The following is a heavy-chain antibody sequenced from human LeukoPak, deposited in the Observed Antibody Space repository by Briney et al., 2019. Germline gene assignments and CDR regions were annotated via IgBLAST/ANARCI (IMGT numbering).Heavy chain of an antibody. CDR3: ARVWFGESEGDY. V-gene: IGHV3-30*04. Sequence: GGSLRLSCAASGFTFSSYAMHWVRQAPGKGLEWAAVISYDGSNKYYADSVKGRFTISRDNAKNTLYLQMNSLRAEDTAVYYCARVWFGESEGDYWGQGTLVTVSS. J-gene: IGHJ4*02. CDR1: GFTFSSYA. CDR2: ISYDGSNK. D-gene: IGHD3-10*01.